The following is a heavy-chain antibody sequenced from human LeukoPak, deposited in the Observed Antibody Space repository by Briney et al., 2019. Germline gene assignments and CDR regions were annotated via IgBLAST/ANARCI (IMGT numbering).Heavy chain of an antibody. V-gene: IGHV4-34*01. D-gene: IGHD3-22*01. CDR1: GGSFSGYY. Sequence: SETPSLTCAVYGGSFSGYYWSWIRQPPGKGLEWIGEINHSGSTNYNPSLKSRVTISVDTSKNQFSLKLSSVTAADTAVYYCARGPQDYYYDSSGYGYWGQGTLVTVSS. CDR2: INHSGST. J-gene: IGHJ4*02. CDR3: ARGPQDYYYDSSGYGY.